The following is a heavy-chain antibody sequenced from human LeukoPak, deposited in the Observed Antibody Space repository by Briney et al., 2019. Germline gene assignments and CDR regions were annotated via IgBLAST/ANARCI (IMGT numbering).Heavy chain of an antibody. V-gene: IGHV3-48*03. J-gene: IGHJ6*02. CDR3: ARDGRGEMTGYPTSYGMDV. CDR1: GFTFSRYE. D-gene: IGHD3-9*01. Sequence: GGSLRLPCAASGFTFSRYEMNWVRQAPGKGLEWVSYISSSGSTIYYADSVKGRFTISRDNAKNSLHLQMNSLRAEDTAVYYCARDGRGEMTGYPTSYGMDVWGQGTTVTVSS. CDR2: ISSSGSTI.